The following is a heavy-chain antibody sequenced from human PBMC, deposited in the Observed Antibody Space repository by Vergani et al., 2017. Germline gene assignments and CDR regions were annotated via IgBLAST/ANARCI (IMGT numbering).Heavy chain of an antibody. CDR3: ARGGYSSSPYYYYMDV. J-gene: IGHJ6*03. V-gene: IGHV4-61*01. D-gene: IGHD6-6*01. Sequence: QVQLQESGPGLVKPSETLSLTCTVSGYSISSGYYWSWIRQPPGKGLEWIGYIYYSGSTNYNPSLKSRVTISVDTSKNQFSLKLSSVTAADTAVYYCARGGYSSSPYYYYMDVWGKGTTVTVSS. CDR2: IYYSGST. CDR1: GYSISSGYY.